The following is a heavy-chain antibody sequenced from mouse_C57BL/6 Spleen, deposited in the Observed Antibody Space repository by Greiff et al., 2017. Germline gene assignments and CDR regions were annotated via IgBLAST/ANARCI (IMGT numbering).Heavy chain of an antibody. D-gene: IGHD2-3*01. CDR3: AGDFPINDGYRYAMDY. J-gene: IGHJ4*01. Sequence: LVESGAELVKPGASVKISCKASGYAFSSYWMNWVKQRPGKGLEWIGQIYPGDGDTNYNGKFKGKATLTADKSSGTAYMQLSSLTSEDSAVYFWAGDFPINDGYRYAMDYWGQGTSVTVSS. V-gene: IGHV1-80*01. CDR1: GYAFSSYW. CDR2: IYPGDGDT.